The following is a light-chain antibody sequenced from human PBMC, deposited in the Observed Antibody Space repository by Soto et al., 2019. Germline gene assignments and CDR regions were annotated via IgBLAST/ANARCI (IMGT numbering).Light chain of an antibody. CDR2: DAS. CDR1: QNINSW. V-gene: IGKV1-5*02. CDR3: QQYDSYSPRT. Sequence: DIQMTQSPSTLSASVGDRVTIICRASQNINSWVAWYQQKPGKAPKALIYDASSLESGVPSRFRGSGSGTYFTLTITSLQPDDFATYYCQQYDSYSPRTFGQGTKVEIK. J-gene: IGKJ1*01.